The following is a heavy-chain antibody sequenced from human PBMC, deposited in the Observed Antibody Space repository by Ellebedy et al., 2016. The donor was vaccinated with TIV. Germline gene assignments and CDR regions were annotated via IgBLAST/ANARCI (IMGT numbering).Heavy chain of an antibody. V-gene: IGHV4-34*01. CDR2: INHSGST. J-gene: IGHJ3*02. Sequence: SETLSLTXAVYGGSFSGYYWSWIRQPPGKGLEWIGEINHSGSTNYNPSLKSRVTIPVDTSKNQFSLKLSSVTAADTAVYYCARYPRAGIAFDIWGQGTMVTVSS. D-gene: IGHD6-19*01. CDR3: ARYPRAGIAFDI. CDR1: GGSFSGYY.